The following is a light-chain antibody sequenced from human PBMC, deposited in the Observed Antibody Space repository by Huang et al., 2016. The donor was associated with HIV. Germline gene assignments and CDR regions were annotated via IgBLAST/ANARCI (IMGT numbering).Light chain of an antibody. J-gene: IGKJ1*01. CDR1: QSVGGTH. CDR2: DAS. CDR3: QQYGSSPVA. Sequence: EIVLTQSPDTLSLSPGERATLSCRASQSVGGTHLAWYQQKPGQAPRLVIYDASSRATGIPDFTLTISRLEPEDFGVYYCQQYGSSPVAFGQGTKVEIK. V-gene: IGKV3-20*01.